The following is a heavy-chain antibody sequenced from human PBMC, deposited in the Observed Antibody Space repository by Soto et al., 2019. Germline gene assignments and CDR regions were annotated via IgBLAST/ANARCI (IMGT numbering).Heavy chain of an antibody. CDR2: TYYRSKWYT. V-gene: IGHV6-1*01. CDR3: TTGATSGRYVNDYYGIDV. Sequence: SQTLSLTCAIPGDIVASNSAAWNWIRQSPSRGLEWLGRTYYRSKWYTDYAESVKSRITINPDTSKNQVSLQLKSVTPEDTAVYYCTTGATSGRYVNDYYGIDVWGQGTTVTASS. D-gene: IGHD5-12*01. CDR1: GDIVASNSAA. J-gene: IGHJ6*02.